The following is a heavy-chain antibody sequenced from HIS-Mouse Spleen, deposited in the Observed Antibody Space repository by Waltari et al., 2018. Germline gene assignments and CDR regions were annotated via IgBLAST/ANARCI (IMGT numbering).Heavy chain of an antibody. CDR2: INHSGST. Sequence: QVQLQQWGAGLLKPSETLSLTCAAYGGSFSGYYWSWIRQPPGKGLEWIGAINHSGSTNSNPSLKSRVTISVDTSKNQFSLKLSSVTAADTAVYYCARGMDRDSGYDFDYWGQGTLVTVSS. J-gene: IGHJ4*02. CDR3: ARGMDRDSGYDFDY. D-gene: IGHD5-12*01. V-gene: IGHV4-34*01. CDR1: GGSFSGYY.